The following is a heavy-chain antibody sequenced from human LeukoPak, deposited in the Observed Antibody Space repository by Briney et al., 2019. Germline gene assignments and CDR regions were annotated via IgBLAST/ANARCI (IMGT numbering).Heavy chain of an antibody. D-gene: IGHD4/OR15-4a*01. Sequence: GGSLRLSCAASGFTFSSYWMSWVRQAPGKGLEWADNIKQDGSEKYYVDSGKGRFTISRDNAKNSLYLQLNSLRAEDTAVYSCARATRDYGTPYFDYWGQGTLVTVSS. V-gene: IGHV3-7*01. J-gene: IGHJ4*02. CDR3: ARATRDYGTPYFDY. CDR2: IKQDGSEK. CDR1: GFTFSSYW.